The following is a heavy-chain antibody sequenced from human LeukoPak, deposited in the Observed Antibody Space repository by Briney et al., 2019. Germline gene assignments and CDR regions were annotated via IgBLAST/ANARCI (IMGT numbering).Heavy chain of an antibody. Sequence: GGSLRLSCAASGFTFSSYGMSWVRQAPGKGLEWVSAISGSGGSTYYADSVKGRFTISRDNSKNTLYLQMNSLRAEDTAVYYCARASVVVVTANYFDYWGQGTLVTVSS. CDR3: ARASVVVVTANYFDY. D-gene: IGHD2-21*02. V-gene: IGHV3-23*01. J-gene: IGHJ4*02. CDR1: GFTFSSYG. CDR2: ISGSGGST.